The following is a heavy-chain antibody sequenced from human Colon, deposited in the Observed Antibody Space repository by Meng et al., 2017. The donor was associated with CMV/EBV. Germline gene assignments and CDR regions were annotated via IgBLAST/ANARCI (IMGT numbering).Heavy chain of an antibody. CDR1: GDALRIGDHC. Sequence: CTVSGDALRIGDHCWTCIRQFPGKGLELIGCIHSSGSIHYNTSLQSRGTISFDTSKGQFSLNVTSVSPADTAVYFCARGRDPYKVRLWGQGTLVTVSS. CDR2: IHSSGSI. V-gene: IGHV4-31*02. D-gene: IGHD5-24*01. J-gene: IGHJ4*02. CDR3: ARGRDPYKVRL.